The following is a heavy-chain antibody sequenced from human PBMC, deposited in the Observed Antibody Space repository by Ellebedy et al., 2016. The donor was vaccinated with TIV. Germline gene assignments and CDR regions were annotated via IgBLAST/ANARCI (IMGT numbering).Heavy chain of an antibody. CDR3: TRQHDFCSRNCNHYANWYGP. CDR1: GYPFRAYW. V-gene: IGHV5-51*01. CDR2: IHSGEFDT. D-gene: IGHD3-3*01. Sequence: GESLKISXKTSGYPFRAYWIAWVRQMPGKGLEWMGMIHSGEFDTRYSPSFRGQVTMSVDTSISTAYLKWSRLKASDTGTYYCTRQHDFCSRNCNHYANWYGPWGQGTLVTVAS. J-gene: IGHJ5*02.